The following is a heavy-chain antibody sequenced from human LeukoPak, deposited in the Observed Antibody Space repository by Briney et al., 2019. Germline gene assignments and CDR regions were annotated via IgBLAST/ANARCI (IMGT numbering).Heavy chain of an antibody. J-gene: IGHJ4*02. CDR3: ARWTRDLGYSYGSGFDY. CDR2: IYYSGST. V-gene: IGHV4-59*01. CDR1: GGSISSYY. D-gene: IGHD5-18*01. Sequence: SETLSLTCTVSGGSISSYYWSWIRQPPGKGLEWIGYIYYSGSTNHNPSLKSRVTISVDTSKNQFSLKLSSVTAADTAVYYCARWTRDLGYSYGSGFDYWGQGTLVTVSS.